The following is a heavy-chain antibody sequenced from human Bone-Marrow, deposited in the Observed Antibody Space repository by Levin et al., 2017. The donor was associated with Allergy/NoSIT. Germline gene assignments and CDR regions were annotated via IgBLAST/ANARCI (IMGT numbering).Heavy chain of an antibody. D-gene: IGHD3-22*01. J-gene: IGHJ3*02. Sequence: GASVKVSCAASGFTFSSYDMHWVRQATGKGLEWVSAIGTAGDTYYPGSVKGRFTISRENAKNSLYLQMNSLRAGDTAVYYCARASVYDSSGYYWDAFDIWGQGTMVTVSS. V-gene: IGHV3-13*01. CDR3: ARASVYDSSGYYWDAFDI. CDR1: GFTFSSYD. CDR2: IGTAGDT.